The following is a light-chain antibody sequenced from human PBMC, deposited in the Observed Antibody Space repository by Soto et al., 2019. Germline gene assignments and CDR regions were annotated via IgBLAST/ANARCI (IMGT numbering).Light chain of an antibody. J-gene: IGLJ1*01. CDR1: SSNIGGNS. CDR3: GSWDSRLSAYV. Sequence: QSVRRQPPSVSAAPGNKFTISCSGSSSNIGGNSVSWYQQLPGTAPKLLIYDDNKRPSGIPDRFSGSKSGTSATLGITGFQTGDEADYYCGSWDSRLSAYVFGTGTKVTVL. CDR2: DDN. V-gene: IGLV1-51*01.